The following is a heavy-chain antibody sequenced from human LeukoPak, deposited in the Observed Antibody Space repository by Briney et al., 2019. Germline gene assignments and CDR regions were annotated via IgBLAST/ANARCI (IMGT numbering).Heavy chain of an antibody. D-gene: IGHD3-10*01. CDR3: AKDQVSYYGSGSYYNQDY. V-gene: IGHV3-23*01. CDR1: GFTFSSYA. J-gene: IGHJ4*02. CDR2: ISGSGGST. Sequence: GGSLRLPCAASGFTFSSYAMSWVRQAPGKGLEWVSAISGSGGSTYYADSVKGRFTISRDNSKNTLYLQMNSLRAEDTAVYYCAKDQVSYYGSGSYYNQDYWGQGTLVTVSS.